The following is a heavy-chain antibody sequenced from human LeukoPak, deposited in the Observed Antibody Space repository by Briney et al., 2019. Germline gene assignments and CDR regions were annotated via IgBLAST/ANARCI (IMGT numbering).Heavy chain of an antibody. J-gene: IGHJ4*02. V-gene: IGHV3-53*01. CDR2: IYSDGST. CDR1: GFTVSSNY. CDR3: AGSGYWGYFDY. D-gene: IGHD3-22*01. Sequence: GGSLRLSCAASGFTVSSNYMSWVRQAPGKGLEWVSIIYSDGSTHYADSVKGRFTISRDNSKNSLYLRMNSLRAEDTAMYYCAGSGYWGYFDYWGQGTLVTVS.